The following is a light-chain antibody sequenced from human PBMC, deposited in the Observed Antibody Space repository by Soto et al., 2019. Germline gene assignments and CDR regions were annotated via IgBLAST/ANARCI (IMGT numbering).Light chain of an antibody. V-gene: IGKV3-20*01. CDR1: QSVSSSY. J-gene: IGKJ4*01. CDR2: GAS. Sequence: IQLRECAATLAFSPGQRSTLSCRASQSVSSSYLAWYQHKPGQAPRLLIHGASSRVTGIPDRFSGSGSGTDFTLTITRLEPEDFAVYYCQQYQSLTFGGGTKVDIK. CDR3: QQYQSLT.